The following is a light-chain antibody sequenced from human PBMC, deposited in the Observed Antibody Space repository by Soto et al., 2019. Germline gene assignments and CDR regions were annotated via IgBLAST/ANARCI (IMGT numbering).Light chain of an antibody. V-gene: IGKV3-15*01. CDR2: GAS. Sequence: EVVMTQSPAPLSVSPGERPTLSCGASETVATNLAWYQQKPGQAPRLLISGASTRAAGIPDRFSGSGSGTKFTLTIASLQPDDFATYYCQQYETFSGTFGPGTKVDIK. CDR3: QQYETFSGT. J-gene: IGKJ1*01. CDR1: ETVATN.